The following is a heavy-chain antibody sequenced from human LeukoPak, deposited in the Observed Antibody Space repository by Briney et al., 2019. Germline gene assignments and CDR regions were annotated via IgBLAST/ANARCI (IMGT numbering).Heavy chain of an antibody. CDR2: SYYSGST. CDR1: GGAIGSYY. Sequence: SKTLSLTCTLSGGAIGSYYWSWIRQPPGKGLEWIGYSYYSGSTNYNPSLKSRVTISIDTSKNQFSLKLSSVTAADTAVYYCARHPETYYDSTVDYWGQGTLVTVSS. V-gene: IGHV4-59*08. CDR3: ARHPETYYDSTVDY. D-gene: IGHD3-22*01. J-gene: IGHJ4*02.